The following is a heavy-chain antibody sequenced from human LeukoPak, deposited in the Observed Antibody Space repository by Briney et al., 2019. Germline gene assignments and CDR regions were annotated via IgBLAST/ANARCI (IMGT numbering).Heavy chain of an antibody. CDR1: GFTFSSYA. J-gene: IGHJ4*02. CDR2: ISGSGGST. V-gene: IGHV3-23*01. D-gene: IGHD1-1*01. Sequence: GGSLRLSCAASGFTFSSYAMSWVRQAPGKGLEWVSAISGSGGSTCYADSVKGRFTISRDNSNNSLFVQMNSLRAEDTAVYFCAKSRSGSANWALQVFDNWGQGALVTVSS. CDR3: AKSRSGSANWALQVFDN.